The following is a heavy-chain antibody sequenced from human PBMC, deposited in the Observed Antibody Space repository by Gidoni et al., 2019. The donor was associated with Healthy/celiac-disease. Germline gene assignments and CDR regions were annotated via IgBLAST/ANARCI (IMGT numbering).Heavy chain of an antibody. V-gene: IGHV1-69*06. CDR3: ASGGPSSTLYYYYGMDV. Sequence: QVQLVQSGAEVKKPGSSVKVSCKASGGTFSSYAISWVRQAPGQGLEWMGGIIPIFGTANYAQKFQGRVTITADKSTSTAYMELSSLRSEDTAVYYCASGGPSSTLYYYYGMDVWGQGTTVTVSS. J-gene: IGHJ6*02. CDR2: IIPIFGTA. CDR1: GGTFSSYA. D-gene: IGHD2-2*01.